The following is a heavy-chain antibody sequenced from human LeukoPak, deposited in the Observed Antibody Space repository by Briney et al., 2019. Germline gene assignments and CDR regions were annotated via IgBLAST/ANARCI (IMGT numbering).Heavy chain of an antibody. Sequence: PSETLSLTCTVSGGSISSHYWNWIRQPPGKGLEWIGYIYYSGSTNYNPSLKSRVTISVDTSKNQFSLKLSSVTAADTAVYYCARHLGGYSGYDYYYYYGMDVWGQGTTVTVSS. D-gene: IGHD5-12*01. V-gene: IGHV4-59*08. CDR2: IYYSGST. J-gene: IGHJ6*02. CDR1: GGSISSHY. CDR3: ARHLGGYSGYDYYYYYGMDV.